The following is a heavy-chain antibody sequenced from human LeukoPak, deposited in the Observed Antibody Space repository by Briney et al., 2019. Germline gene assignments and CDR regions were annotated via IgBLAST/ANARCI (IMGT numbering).Heavy chain of an antibody. V-gene: IGHV4-59*12. CDR2: IYYSGST. CDR1: GGSISSYY. J-gene: IGHJ5*02. CDR3: ARGSWYSSWYSVGWFDP. Sequence: KASETLSLTCTVSGGSISSYYWSWIRQPPGKGLEWIGYIYYSGSTNYNPSLKSRVTISVDMSKNQFSLKLSSVTAADTAVYYCARGSWYSSWYSVGWFDPWGQGTLVTVSS. D-gene: IGHD6-13*01.